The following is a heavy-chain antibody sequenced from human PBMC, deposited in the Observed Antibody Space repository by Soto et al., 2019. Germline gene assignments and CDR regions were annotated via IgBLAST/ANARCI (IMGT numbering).Heavy chain of an antibody. V-gene: IGHV4-59*08. CDR2: IYYSGST. CDR1: GGSISSYY. CDR3: ARHPSDFWFDP. D-gene: IGHD2-21*02. J-gene: IGHJ5*02. Sequence: SETLSLTCTVSGGSISSYYWSWIRQPPGKGLEWIGYIYYSGSTYYNPSLKSRVTVSVDTSKNQFSLKLSSVTAADTAVYYCARHPSDFWFDPWGQGTLVTVSS.